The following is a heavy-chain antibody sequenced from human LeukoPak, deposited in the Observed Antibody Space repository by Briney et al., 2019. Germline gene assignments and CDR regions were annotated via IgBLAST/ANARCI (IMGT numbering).Heavy chain of an antibody. D-gene: IGHD5-12*01. CDR1: GFTFSSYS. CDR3: ARPGVVATISYYYYGMDV. Sequence: GGSLRLSCAASGFTFSSYSVNWVRQAPGKGLEWVSSISSSSSYIYYADSVKGRFTISRDNAKNSLYLQMNSLRAEDTAVYYCARPGVVATISYYYYGMDVWGQGTTVTVSS. J-gene: IGHJ6*02. CDR2: ISSSSSYI. V-gene: IGHV3-21*01.